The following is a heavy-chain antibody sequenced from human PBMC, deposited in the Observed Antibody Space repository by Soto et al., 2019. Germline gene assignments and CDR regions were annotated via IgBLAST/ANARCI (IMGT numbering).Heavy chain of an antibody. CDR2: ISRSGSTI. Sequence: QVQLVESGGGLVKPGGSLRLSCAVSGFTFSDYYMSWIRQAPGKGLEWVSYISRSGSTIYNADSVKGRFTISRDNAKNSLYLQMNSLRAEDTAVYYCARVFCISTSCYDWYYYYGMDVWGQGTTVTVSS. CDR1: GFTFSDYY. J-gene: IGHJ6*02. D-gene: IGHD2-2*01. CDR3: ARVFCISTSCYDWYYYYGMDV. V-gene: IGHV3-11*01.